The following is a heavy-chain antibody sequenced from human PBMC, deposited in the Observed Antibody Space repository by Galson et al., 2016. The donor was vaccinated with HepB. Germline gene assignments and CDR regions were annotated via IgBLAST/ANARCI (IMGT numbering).Heavy chain of an antibody. J-gene: IGHJ1*01. CDR2: IYPGDSDT. D-gene: IGHD6-19*01. Sequence: QSGAEVKKTGESLKISCKGSGYSFPSYWIGWVRQMPGKGLEQMAIIYPGDSDTRYSPSFQGRVTISVDKSISTAYLHWSSLKPSDTAIYYCARRSQRGWAWGQGTLVTVSS. CDR1: GYSFPSYW. V-gene: IGHV5-51*01. CDR3: ARRSQRGWA.